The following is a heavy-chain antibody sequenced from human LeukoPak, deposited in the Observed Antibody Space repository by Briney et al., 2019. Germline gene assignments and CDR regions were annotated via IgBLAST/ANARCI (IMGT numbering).Heavy chain of an antibody. CDR2: VYYSGST. J-gene: IGHJ1*01. V-gene: IGHV4-59*08. CDR3: ARQEYYYDSSGYRAEYFQH. CDR1: GGSISNYY. D-gene: IGHD3-22*01. Sequence: SETLSLTCTVSGGSISNYYWSWIRQPPGKGLEWIGYVYYSGSTNYNPSLKSRVTISVDTSKNQFSLKLSSVTAADTAAYYCARQEYYYDSSGYRAEYFQHWGQGTLVTVSS.